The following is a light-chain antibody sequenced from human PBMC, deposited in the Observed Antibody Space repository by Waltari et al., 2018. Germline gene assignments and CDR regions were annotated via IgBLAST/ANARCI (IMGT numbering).Light chain of an antibody. CDR1: QSISTW. Sequence: DIQMTQSPSMLSASAGDRVTIPCRARQSISTWLAWYQQKPGKAPKRLIYKTSTVHSDVPSRFSGSGSGTEFTLTISGQQPDDFATFYCQRYDDYPRTFGGGTKVEIK. V-gene: IGKV1-5*03. CDR3: QRYDDYPRT. J-gene: IGKJ4*01. CDR2: KTS.